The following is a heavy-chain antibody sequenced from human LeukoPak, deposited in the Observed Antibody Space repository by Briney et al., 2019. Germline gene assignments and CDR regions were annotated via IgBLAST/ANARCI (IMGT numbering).Heavy chain of an antibody. J-gene: IGHJ4*02. V-gene: IGHV4-59*01. CDR3: ARGLVGATREVYFDY. Sequence: PSETLSLTCTVSGGSINSYYWSWFQQPPGKGLEWIGYIYYSGSTNYNASLKSRVTMSVDTSKNQFFLKLSSVTAADTAVYYCARGLVGATREVYFDYWGQGALVTVSS. CDR1: GGSINSYY. CDR2: IYYSGST. D-gene: IGHD1-26*01.